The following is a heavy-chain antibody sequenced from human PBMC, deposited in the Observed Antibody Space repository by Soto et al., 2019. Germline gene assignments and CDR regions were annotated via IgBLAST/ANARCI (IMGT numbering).Heavy chain of an antibody. Sequence: GGSLRLSCAASGFTVSSNYMSWVRQAPGKGLEWVSVIYSGGSTYYADSVEGRFTISRHNSKNTRYLQMNSLGAEDKAVYYCAREVVVVPAAKIAAAGFRGYYYYMDVWGKGTTVTVSS. V-gene: IGHV3-53*04. CDR3: AREVVVVPAAKIAAAGFRGYYYYMDV. D-gene: IGHD2-2*01. CDR2: IYSGGST. J-gene: IGHJ6*03. CDR1: GFTVSSNY.